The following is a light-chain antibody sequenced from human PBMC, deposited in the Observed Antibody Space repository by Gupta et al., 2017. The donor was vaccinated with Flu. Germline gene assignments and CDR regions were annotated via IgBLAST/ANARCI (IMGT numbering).Light chain of an antibody. V-gene: IGKV1-9*01. CDR2: AVS. J-gene: IGKJ4*01. Sequence: IQLTQSPSFLSASVGDRVTITCRASQGIHSYSAWYQQKPGKAPKLLIYAVSGWQSGVPSRLSGTGWGKEFTLTIISRQPEDYATYYCQHHNYYPNITFGGGTKVEIK. CDR3: QHHNYYPNIT. CDR1: QGIHSY.